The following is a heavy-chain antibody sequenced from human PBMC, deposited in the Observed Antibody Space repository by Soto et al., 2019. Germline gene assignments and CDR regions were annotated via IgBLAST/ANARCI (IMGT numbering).Heavy chain of an antibody. J-gene: IGHJ4*02. V-gene: IGHV3-21*04. CDR3: ARVAPEYSSTPRRFDF. CDR1: GFTFSSYS. Sequence: PGGSLRLSCAASGFTFSSYSMNWFRQAPGKGLEWVSSITGSSSHIYYADSVKGRFTISRDNSKNTLDLQMNSLRAEDTAVYHCARVAPEYSSTPRRFDFWGQGTLVTVSS. CDR2: ITGSSSHI. D-gene: IGHD6-13*01.